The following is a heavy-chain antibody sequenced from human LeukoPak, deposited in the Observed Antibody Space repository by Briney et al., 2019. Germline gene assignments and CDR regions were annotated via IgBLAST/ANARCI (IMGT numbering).Heavy chain of an antibody. J-gene: IGHJ4*02. CDR3: ARVRVRYSSGWFDY. CDR2: INPNSGGT. V-gene: IGHV1-2*06. CDR1: GYTFTGYY. Sequence: GASVKVSCKAPGYTFTGYYMHWVRQAPGQGLEWMGRINPNSGGTNYAQKFQGRVTMTRDTSISTAYMELSRLRSDDTAVYYCARVRVRYSSGWFDYWGQGTLVTVSS. D-gene: IGHD6-19*01.